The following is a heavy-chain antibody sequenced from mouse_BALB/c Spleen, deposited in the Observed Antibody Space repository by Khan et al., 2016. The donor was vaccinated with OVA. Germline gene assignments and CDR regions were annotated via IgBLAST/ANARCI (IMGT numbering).Heavy chain of an antibody. J-gene: IGHJ4*01. CDR1: GFSLTDYD. CDR2: IWGGGTT. Sequence: VKLVESGPGLVAPSQSLSITCSVSGFSLTDYDVSWIRQPPGKGLEWLGVIWGGGTTYYNSVLETRLSISKDNSKNRVFLKMNSLQTDDTAMYYCSKGVWSYFYAVDYWGQGTSVTVSS. CDR3: SKGVWSYFYAVDY. D-gene: IGHD2-10*02. V-gene: IGHV2-6-5*01.